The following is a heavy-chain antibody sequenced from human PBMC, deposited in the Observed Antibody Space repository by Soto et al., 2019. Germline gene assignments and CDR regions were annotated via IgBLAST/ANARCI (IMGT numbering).Heavy chain of an antibody. D-gene: IGHD6-19*01. J-gene: IGHJ4*02. CDR2: ISGSGGST. CDR3: AKDMGIAVAGTTWAIDY. Sequence: GGSLRLSCAASGFTFSSYAMSWARQAPGKGLEWVSAISGSGGSTCYADSVKGRFTISRDNSKNTLYLQMNSLRAEDTAVYYCAKDMGIAVAGTTWAIDYWGQGTLVTVSS. CDR1: GFTFSSYA. V-gene: IGHV3-23*01.